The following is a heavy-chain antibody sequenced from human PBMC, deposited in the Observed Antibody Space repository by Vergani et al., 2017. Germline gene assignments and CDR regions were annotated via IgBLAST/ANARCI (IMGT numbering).Heavy chain of an antibody. CDR1: GFSFPGHA. D-gene: IGHD5-12*01. Sequence: EVQLLESGGGLVQPGGSLRLPCEASGFSFPGHAMSWVRQAPGKGLEWVSSVSGSSATPYYADSVKGRFIISRDNSKNTLHLQMNSLRADDTAVYYCTKGSRGYTGYFFDYWGRGTLATVSS. CDR2: VSGSSATP. V-gene: IGHV3-23*01. CDR3: TKGSRGYTGYFFDY. J-gene: IGHJ4*02.